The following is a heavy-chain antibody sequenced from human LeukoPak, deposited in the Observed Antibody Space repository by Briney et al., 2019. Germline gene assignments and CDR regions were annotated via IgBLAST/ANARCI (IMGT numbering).Heavy chain of an antibody. J-gene: IGHJ6*02. CDR3: AKDMAVTHYYGMDV. CDR2: ISGSGGST. CDR1: GFTFSSYA. Sequence: GGSLRLSCAASGFTFSSYAMSWVRQAPGKGLEWVSVISGSGGSTYHADSVKGRFAISRDNSKNTLYLQVNSLRAEDTAVYYCAKDMAVTHYYGMDVWGQGTTVTVSS. D-gene: IGHD2-21*02. V-gene: IGHV3-23*01.